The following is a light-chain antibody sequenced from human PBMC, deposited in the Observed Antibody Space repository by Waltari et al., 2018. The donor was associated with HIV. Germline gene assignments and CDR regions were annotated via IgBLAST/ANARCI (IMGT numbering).Light chain of an antibody. V-gene: IGLV5-45*01. CDR1: SGSNVGTYS. J-gene: IGLJ3*02. Sequence: QAVLTQSASLSASPGASASPTCTMRSGSNVGTYSIYWYQQKPGSPPRYLLRYISDSDKEQGSGVPSRFAGSKDASANAGILLISGLQSEDEADYYCMIWHSSAWVFGGGTKLTVL. CDR3: MIWHSSAWV. CDR2: YISDSDK.